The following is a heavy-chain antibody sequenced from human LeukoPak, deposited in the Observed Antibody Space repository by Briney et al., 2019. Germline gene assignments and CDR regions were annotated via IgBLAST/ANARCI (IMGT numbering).Heavy chain of an antibody. CDR2: IYYSGST. Sequence: SETLSLTCTVSGGSISSYYWSWIRQPPGKGLEWIGYIYYSGSTNYNPSLKSRVTISVDTSKNQFSLKLSSVTAADTAVYYCARDLRYGYVDGLDPWGQGTLVTVSS. J-gene: IGHJ5*02. V-gene: IGHV4-59*01. D-gene: IGHD5-18*01. CDR3: ARDLRYGYVDGLDP. CDR1: GGSISSYY.